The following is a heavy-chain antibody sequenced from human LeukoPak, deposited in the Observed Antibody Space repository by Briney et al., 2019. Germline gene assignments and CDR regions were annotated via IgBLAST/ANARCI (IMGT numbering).Heavy chain of an antibody. J-gene: IGHJ6*02. CDR2: IIPILGIA. CDR1: GGTFSSYA. D-gene: IGHD6-19*01. V-gene: IGHV1-69*04. CDR3: ASSSSGWYGMDV. Sequence: SVKVSCEASGGTFSSYAISWVRQAPGQGLEWMGRIIPILGIANYAQKFQGRVTITADKSTSTAYMELSSLRSEDTAVYYCASSSSGWYGMDVWGQGTTVTVSS.